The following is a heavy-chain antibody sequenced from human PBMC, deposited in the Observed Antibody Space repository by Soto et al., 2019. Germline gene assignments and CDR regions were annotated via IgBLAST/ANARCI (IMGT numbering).Heavy chain of an antibody. D-gene: IGHD3-16*01. Sequence: QITLKESGPTVVKPTQTLTLTCTFSGFSFNTGGVGVGWIRQPPGKALEWLAVNYWNDDKRYSPSLKNRLTLTKDTSKNQVVLTMTSMDPVDTATYFCAHSKWQVITVFDYWGQGTLVTVSS. CDR3: AHSKWQVITVFDY. J-gene: IGHJ4*02. CDR1: GFSFNTGGVG. CDR2: NYWNDDK. V-gene: IGHV2-5*01.